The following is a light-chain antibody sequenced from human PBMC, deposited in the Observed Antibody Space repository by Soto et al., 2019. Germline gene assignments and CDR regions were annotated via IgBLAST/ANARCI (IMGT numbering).Light chain of an antibody. J-gene: IGLJ1*01. CDR1: SSNIGAGYD. CDR2: GNS. V-gene: IGLV1-40*01. Sequence: QSLLTQPPSVSGAPGQRVTISCTGSSSNIGAGYDVHWYQQLPGTAPKLPIYGNSNRPSGVPDRFSGSKSGTSASLAITGLQAEDEADYYCQSYDSSLSGYVFGTGTKVT. CDR3: QSYDSSLSGYV.